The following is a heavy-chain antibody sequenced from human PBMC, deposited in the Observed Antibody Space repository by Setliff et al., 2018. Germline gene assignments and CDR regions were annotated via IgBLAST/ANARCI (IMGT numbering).Heavy chain of an antibody. CDR1: GYTFTSYG. D-gene: IGHD2-2*01. CDR2: ISVYNGNT. V-gene: IGHV1-18*01. Sequence: ASVKVSCKASGYTFTSYGFSWVRQAPGQGLEWMGRISVYNGNTNYGQKYQGRVAMTTDTSTNTVYMELRSLRSDDTAMYFCARFGGSCSSSSCYASDLWGQGTMVTVSS. J-gene: IGHJ3*01. CDR3: ARFGGSCSSSSCYASDL.